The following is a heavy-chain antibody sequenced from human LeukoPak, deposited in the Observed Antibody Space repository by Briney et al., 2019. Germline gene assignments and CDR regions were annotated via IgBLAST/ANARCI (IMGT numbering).Heavy chain of an antibody. V-gene: IGHV5-51*01. J-gene: IGHJ4*02. CDR3: ARRYHDYSGYSRQFDY. D-gene: IGHD3-22*01. CDR1: GYSFNTYW. CDR2: IYPRDSDT. Sequence: GESPKISCEGSGYSFNTYWIGWVRQMPGKGLEWMGIIYPRDSDTRYSPSFQGQVTISADKSISTAYLQWSSLETSDTAMYYCARRYHDYSGYSRQFDYWGEGTLVTVSS.